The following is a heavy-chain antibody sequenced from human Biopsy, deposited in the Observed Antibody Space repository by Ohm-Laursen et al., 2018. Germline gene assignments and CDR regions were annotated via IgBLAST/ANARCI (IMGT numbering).Heavy chain of an antibody. CDR3: AKIHCSGGSCYPNAFDM. Sequence: SLRLSCSASGFIFDDYAMHWVRQAPGKGLEWVSGISWNSVGIGYADSVKGRSTISRDNAKNFLYLQMNNLRPEDTALYYCAKIHCSGGSCYPNAFDMWGHGTRVTVS. CDR1: GFIFDDYA. CDR2: ISWNSVGI. V-gene: IGHV3-9*01. D-gene: IGHD2-15*01. J-gene: IGHJ3*02.